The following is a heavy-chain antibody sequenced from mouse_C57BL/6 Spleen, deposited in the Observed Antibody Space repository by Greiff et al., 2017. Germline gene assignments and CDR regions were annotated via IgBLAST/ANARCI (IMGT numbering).Heavy chain of an antibody. J-gene: IGHJ3*01. CDR1: GYAFSSSW. CDR3: ARSITTVVDWFAY. D-gene: IGHD1-1*01. Sequence: VQLVESGPELVKPGASVKISCKASGYAFSSSWMNWVKQRPGKGLEWIGRIYPGDGDTNYNGKFKGKATLTADKSSSTAYMQLSSLTSEDSAVYFCARSITTVVDWFAYWGQGTLVTVSA. CDR2: IYPGDGDT. V-gene: IGHV1-82*01.